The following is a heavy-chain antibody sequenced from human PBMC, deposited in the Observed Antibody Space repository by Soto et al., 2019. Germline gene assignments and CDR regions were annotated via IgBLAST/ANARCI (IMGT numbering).Heavy chain of an antibody. J-gene: IGHJ6*03. D-gene: IGHD6-6*01. Sequence: GGSLRLSCAASGFTFSSYWMSWVRQAPGKGLEWVANIKQDGSEKYYVDSVKGRFTISRDNAKNSLYLQMNSLRAEDTAVYYCARGTPNGNIWGWAARPPPDYYYYMDVWGKGTTVTVSS. V-gene: IGHV3-7*01. CDR2: IKQDGSEK. CDR3: ARGTPNGNIWGWAARPPPDYYYYMDV. CDR1: GFTFSSYW.